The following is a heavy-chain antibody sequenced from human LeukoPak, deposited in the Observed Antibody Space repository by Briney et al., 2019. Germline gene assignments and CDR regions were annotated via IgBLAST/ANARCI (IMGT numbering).Heavy chain of an antibody. V-gene: IGHV3-30*18. CDR1: GFTFSTYG. CDR2: ISHDGSNK. D-gene: IGHD3-22*01. CDR3: AKARPMYDSSAYFDY. J-gene: IGHJ4*02. Sequence: GGSLRLSCAASGFTFSTYGMYWVRQTPGKGLEWVAVISHDGSNKYYADSVKGRFTISRDNSKNTLYLQMNSLRAEDTAVFYCAKARPMYDSSAYFDYWGQGTLVTVSS.